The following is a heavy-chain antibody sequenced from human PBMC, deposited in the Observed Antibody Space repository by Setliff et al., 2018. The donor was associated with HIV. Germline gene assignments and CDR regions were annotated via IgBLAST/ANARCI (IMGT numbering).Heavy chain of an antibody. J-gene: IGHJ3*02. V-gene: IGHV3-30*19. CDR1: GFTFSSYG. D-gene: IGHD4-4*01. CDR3: VRDLTTIVTRKVFDI. Sequence: PGGSLRLSCAASGFTFSSYGMHWVRQAPGKGLEWVAVIWYDGSYKNYAESVKGRFTISRDNSKNTLYVQMNSLRADDTAIYYCVRDLTTIVTRKVFDIWGQGTMVTVSS. CDR2: IWYDGSYK.